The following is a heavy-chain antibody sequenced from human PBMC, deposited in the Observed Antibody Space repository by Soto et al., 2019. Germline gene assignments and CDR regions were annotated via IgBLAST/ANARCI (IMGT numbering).Heavy chain of an antibody. CDR1: GYTFTSYD. V-gene: IGHV1-8*01. J-gene: IGHJ4*02. D-gene: IGHD3-9*01. Sequence: QVQLVQSGAEVKKPGASVKVSCKASGYTFTSYDINWVRQATGQGLEWMGWMNPNSGNTGYAQKFQGRVTMTRNTSISTAYMELSSLRSEDTAVYYCASGGLRYFDWLSKFDYWGQGTLVTVSS. CDR3: ASGGLRYFDWLSKFDY. CDR2: MNPNSGNT.